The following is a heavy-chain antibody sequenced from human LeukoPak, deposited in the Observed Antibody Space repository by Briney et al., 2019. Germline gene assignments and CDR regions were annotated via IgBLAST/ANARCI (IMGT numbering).Heavy chain of an antibody. V-gene: IGHV3-74*01. J-gene: IGHJ5*02. D-gene: IGHD2-15*01. Sequence: GGSLGLSFAAPGFPFKLYWMHWVRPVPGKRPVGVSRINDDGGDTIYPDSVRGRFTISRDDAKNTVYLQMNNLRAEDTAVYYCVRGGPSTWSWGQGTLVTVSS. CDR3: VRGGPSTWS. CDR2: INDDGGDT. CDR1: GFPFKLYW.